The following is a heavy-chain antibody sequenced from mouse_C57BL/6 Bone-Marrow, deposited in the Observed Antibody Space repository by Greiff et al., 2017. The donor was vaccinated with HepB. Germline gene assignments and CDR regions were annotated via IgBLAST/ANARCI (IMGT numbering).Heavy chain of an antibody. V-gene: IGHV1-69*01. CDR1: GYTFTSYW. CDR3: ARLTTVVAHYYAMDY. D-gene: IGHD1-1*01. J-gene: IGHJ4*01. CDR2: LDPSDSYT. Sequence: VQLQQPGAELVMPGASVKLSCKASGYTFTSYWMHWVKQRPGQGLEWIGELDPSDSYTNYNQKFKGNSTLTVDKSSSTAYMQLSSLTSEDSAVYYCARLTTVVAHYYAMDYWGQGTAVTVSS.